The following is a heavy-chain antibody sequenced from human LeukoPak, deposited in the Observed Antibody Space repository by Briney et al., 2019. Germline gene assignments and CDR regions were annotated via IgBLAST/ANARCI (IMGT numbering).Heavy chain of an antibody. Sequence: GGSLRLSCAASGFTFSNAWMSWVRQAPGKGLEWVGRIKSKTDGGTTDYAAPVKGRFTISRDDSKNTLYLQMNSLKTEDTAVYYCTTERYYDSSGYYFEFDYWGQGTLVTVSS. CDR3: TTERYYDSSGYYFEFDY. CDR1: GFTFSNAW. CDR2: IKSKTDGGTT. V-gene: IGHV3-15*01. D-gene: IGHD3-22*01. J-gene: IGHJ4*02.